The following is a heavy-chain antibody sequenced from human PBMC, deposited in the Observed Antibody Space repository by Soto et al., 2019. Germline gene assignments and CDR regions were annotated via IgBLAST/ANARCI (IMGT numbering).Heavy chain of an antibody. CDR2: IWYDGSNK. CDR3: ARSLSGVRSVDY. V-gene: IGHV3-33*01. D-gene: IGHD3-10*01. CDR1: GFTFSSYG. J-gene: IGHJ4*02. Sequence: GGSLRLSCAASGFTFSSYGMHWVRQAPGRGLEWVAFIWYDGSNKYYADSVKGRFTISRDNSKNTLYLQMNSLRAEDTALYYCARSLSGVRSVDYWGQGTLVTVSS.